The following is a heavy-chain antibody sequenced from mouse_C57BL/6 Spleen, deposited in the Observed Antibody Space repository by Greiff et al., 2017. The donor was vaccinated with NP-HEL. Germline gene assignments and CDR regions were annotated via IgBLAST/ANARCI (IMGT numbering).Heavy chain of an antibody. CDR3: TTRISYGYDEAWFAY. D-gene: IGHD2-2*01. J-gene: IGHJ3*01. Sequence: EVQLQQSGAELVRPGASVKLSCTASGFNIKDDYMHWVKQRPEQGLEWSGWIDPENGDTEYASKFQGKATITADTSSNTAYLQLSSLTSEDTAVYYCTTRISYGYDEAWFAYWGQGTLVTVSA. CDR1: GFNIKDDY. V-gene: IGHV14-4*01. CDR2: IDPENGDT.